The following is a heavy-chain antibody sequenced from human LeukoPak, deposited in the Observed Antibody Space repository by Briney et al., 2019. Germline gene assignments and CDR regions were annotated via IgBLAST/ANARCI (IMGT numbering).Heavy chain of an antibody. D-gene: IGHD6-19*01. CDR2: IYYSGST. CDR3: ARGSISSSGWLVDY. CDR1: GGSISSSSYY. V-gene: IGHV4-39*07. J-gene: IGHJ4*02. Sequence: SETLSLTCTVSGGSISSSSYYWGWIRQPPGKGLEWIGSIYYSGSTYYNPSLKSRVTISVDTSKNQFSLKLSSVTAADTAVYYCARGSISSSGWLVDYWGQGTLVTVSS.